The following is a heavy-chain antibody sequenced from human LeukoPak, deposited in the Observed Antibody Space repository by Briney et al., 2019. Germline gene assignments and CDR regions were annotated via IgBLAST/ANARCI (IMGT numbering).Heavy chain of an antibody. Sequence: GGSLRLSCAASGFTLSSYWMSWVRQAPGKGLDWVANIKQDGSEKYYVDSVKGRFTISRDNAKNSLYLQMNSLRAEDTAVYYCARSGYCSRGSCYESDYWGQGTLVTVSS. CDR1: GFTLSSYW. CDR2: IKQDGSEK. V-gene: IGHV3-7*01. CDR3: ARSGYCSRGSCYESDY. D-gene: IGHD2-15*01. J-gene: IGHJ4*02.